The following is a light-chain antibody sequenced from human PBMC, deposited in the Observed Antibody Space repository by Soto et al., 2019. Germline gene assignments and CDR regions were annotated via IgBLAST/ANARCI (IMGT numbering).Light chain of an antibody. J-gene: IGLJ3*02. CDR2: RDN. CDR1: SSNIGTNA. Sequence: QSALTQPPAASGTPGQRVTISCSGSSSNIGTNAVYWYRQLPGTAPKLLIYRDNQRPSGVPERFSGSKSGTSASLAISGLRPEDEAEYHCATWDGSLSGWVFGGGTKLTVL. CDR3: ATWDGSLSGWV. V-gene: IGLV1-47*01.